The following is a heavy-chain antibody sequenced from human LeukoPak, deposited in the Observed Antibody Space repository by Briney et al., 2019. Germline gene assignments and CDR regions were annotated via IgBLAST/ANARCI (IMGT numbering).Heavy chain of an antibody. CDR2: INHSEST. CDR3: ARGGSIAARLPLDY. D-gene: IGHD6-6*01. V-gene: IGHV4-34*01. CDR1: GGSFSGYY. Sequence: PSETLSLTCAVYGGSFSGYYWSWIRQPPGKGLEWIGEINHSESTNYNPSLKSRVTISVDTSKNQFSLKLSSVTAADTAVYYCARGGSIAARLPLDYWGQGTLVTVSS. J-gene: IGHJ4*02.